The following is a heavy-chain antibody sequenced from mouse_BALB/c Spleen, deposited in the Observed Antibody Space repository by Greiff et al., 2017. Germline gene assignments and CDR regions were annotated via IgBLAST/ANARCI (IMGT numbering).Heavy chain of an antibody. D-gene: IGHD2-14*01. V-gene: IGHV3-2*02. CDR2: ISYSGST. CDR1: GYSITSDYA. CDR3: ARGGAYYRYDDAMDY. J-gene: IGHJ4*01. Sequence: ESGPGLVKPSQSLSLTCTVTGYSITSDYAWNWIRQFPGNKLEWMGYISYSGSTSYNPSLKSRISITRDTSKNQFFLQLNSVTTEDTATYYCARGGAYYRYDDAMDYWGQGTSVTVSS.